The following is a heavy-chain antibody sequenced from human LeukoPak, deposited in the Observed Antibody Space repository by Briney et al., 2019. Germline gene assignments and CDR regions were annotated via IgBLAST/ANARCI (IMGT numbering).Heavy chain of an antibody. J-gene: IGHJ4*02. CDR3: TRGKTAMVLN. D-gene: IGHD5-18*01. CDR1: GFTFSSYW. V-gene: IGHV3-7*03. CDR2: IKQDGSEK. Sequence: GGSLRLSCAASGFTFSSYWMSWVRQAPGKGLEWVANIKQDGSEKYYVDSVKGRFTISRDNAKNSLYLQMNSLKTEDTAVYYCTRGKTAMVLNWGQGTLVTVSS.